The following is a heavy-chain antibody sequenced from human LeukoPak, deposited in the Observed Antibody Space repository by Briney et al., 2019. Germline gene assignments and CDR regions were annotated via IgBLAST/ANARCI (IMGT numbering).Heavy chain of an antibody. V-gene: IGHV3-30*01. Sequence: PGGSLRLSCAASGFTFSSYAMHWVRQAPGKGLEWVAAISYDGSNKYYADSVKGRFTISRDNSKNTLYLQMNSLRAEDTAVYYCARRGDPYYFDYWGQGTLVTVSS. D-gene: IGHD3-16*01. CDR3: ARRGDPYYFDY. J-gene: IGHJ4*02. CDR1: GFTFSSYA. CDR2: ISYDGSNK.